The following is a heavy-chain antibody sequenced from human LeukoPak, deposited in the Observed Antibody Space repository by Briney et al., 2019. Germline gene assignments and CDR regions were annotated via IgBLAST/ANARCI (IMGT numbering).Heavy chain of an antibody. CDR2: IYYSGST. CDR1: GGSISSYY. Sequence: SETLSLTCAASGGSISSYYWSWIRQPPGKGLEWIGYIYYSGSTNYNPSLKSRVTISVDTSKNQFSLKLSSVTAADTAVYYCARGGFRHYYYYGMDVWGQGTTVTVSS. CDR3: ARGGFRHYYYYGMDV. V-gene: IGHV4-59*01. D-gene: IGHD3-10*01. J-gene: IGHJ6*02.